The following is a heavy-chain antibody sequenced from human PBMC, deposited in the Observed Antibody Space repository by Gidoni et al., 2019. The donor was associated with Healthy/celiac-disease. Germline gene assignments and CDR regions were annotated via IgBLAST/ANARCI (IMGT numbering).Heavy chain of an antibody. Sequence: EVQLVQSGAEVKKPGESLKISCKGSGYSFTSYWIGWVRQMPGKGLEWMGIIYPGDSDTRYSPSFQGQVTISDDKSISTAYLQWSSLKASDTAMYYCARTYYYDSSGYYWGDDAFDIWGQGTMVTVSS. J-gene: IGHJ3*02. CDR3: ARTYYYDSSGYYWGDDAFDI. CDR1: GYSFTSYW. CDR2: IYPGDSDT. V-gene: IGHV5-51*01. D-gene: IGHD3-22*01.